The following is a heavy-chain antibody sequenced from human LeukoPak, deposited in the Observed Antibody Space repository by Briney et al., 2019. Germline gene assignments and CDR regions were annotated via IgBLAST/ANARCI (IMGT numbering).Heavy chain of an antibody. J-gene: IGHJ4*02. CDR2: ISGSGGST. D-gene: IGHD1/OR15-1a*01. CDR1: GFTFSSYA. V-gene: IGHV3-23*01. CDR3: AKQSENNFDY. Sequence: GGSLRLSCAASGFTFSSYAMTWIRQAPGKGLEWVSSISGSGGSTYYADSVKGRFTISRDNSKKTLYLQTNTLRVEDTALYYCAKQSENNFDYWGQGTLLTVSS.